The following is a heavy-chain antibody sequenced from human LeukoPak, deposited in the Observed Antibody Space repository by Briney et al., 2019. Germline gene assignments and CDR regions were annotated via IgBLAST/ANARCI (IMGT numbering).Heavy chain of an antibody. V-gene: IGHV5-51*01. D-gene: IGHD3-10*01. CDR2: IYPGDSDT. Sequence: GESLKISCKGSGYSFTSYWIGCVRQKPGKGLEWMGIIYPGDSDTRNSPSLQGQVIISVDKSISTAYLQWSSLKASDTAMYYCARSSHYYYGSGPLHAYYFDYWGQGTLVTVSS. CDR3: ARSSHYYYGSGPLHAYYFDY. CDR1: GYSFTSYW. J-gene: IGHJ4*02.